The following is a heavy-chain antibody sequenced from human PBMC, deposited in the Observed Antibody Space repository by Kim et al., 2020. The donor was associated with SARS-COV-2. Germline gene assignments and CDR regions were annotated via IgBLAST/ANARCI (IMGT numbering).Heavy chain of an antibody. V-gene: IGHV4-59*13. D-gene: IGHD3-10*01. J-gene: IGHJ5*02. CDR2: IYNSGST. CDR3: AGSRSIMIRGVRITGWFDT. Sequence: SETLSLTCTVSGGSISSYYWSWIRQPPGKGLEWIGYIYNSGSTNYNPSLKSRVTISADTSKNQFSLKLSSVTAADTAMYYCAGSRSIMIRGVRITGWFDTWGQGTLVTVSS. CDR1: GGSISSYY.